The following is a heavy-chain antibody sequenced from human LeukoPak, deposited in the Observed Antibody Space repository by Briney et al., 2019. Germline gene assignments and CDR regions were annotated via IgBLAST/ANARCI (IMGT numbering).Heavy chain of an antibody. V-gene: IGHV4-59*01. CDR2: IYYSGST. CDR1: GGSLSSYY. Sequence: PSETLSLTCTVSGGSLSSYYWSWIRQPPGKGLEWIGYIYYSGSTNYNPSLKSRVTISVDTSKNQFSLKLSSVTAADTAVYYCARTSGSYYFDYWGQGTLVTVSS. CDR3: ARTSGSYYFDY. J-gene: IGHJ4*02. D-gene: IGHD1-26*01.